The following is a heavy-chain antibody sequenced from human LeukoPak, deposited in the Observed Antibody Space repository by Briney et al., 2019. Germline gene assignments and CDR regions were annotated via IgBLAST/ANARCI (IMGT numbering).Heavy chain of an antibody. V-gene: IGHV4-61*05. J-gene: IGHJ4*02. D-gene: IGHD2-2*01. Sequence: SETLSLTCTVSGGSISSSSYYWSWLRQPPGKRLEWIGYIYHSGSTNYNSSLKSRVTISVDTSKNQFSLKLSSVTAADTAVYYCARHAAFAEYQSHLTHFDYWGQGTLVTVSS. CDR3: ARHAAFAEYQSHLTHFDY. CDR1: GGSISSSSYY. CDR2: IYHSGST.